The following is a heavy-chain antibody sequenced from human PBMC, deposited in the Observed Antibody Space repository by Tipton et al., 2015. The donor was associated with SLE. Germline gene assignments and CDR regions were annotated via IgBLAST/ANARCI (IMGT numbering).Heavy chain of an antibody. CDR3: ARPSGGTVFDAFDI. J-gene: IGHJ3*02. Sequence: LRLSCTVSGGSISSHYWSWIRQPPGKGLEWIGYIYYSGSTNYNPSLKSRVTISVDTSKNQFSLKLSSVTAADTAVYYCARPSGGTVFDAFDIWGQGTMVTVSS. D-gene: IGHD4-17*01. CDR1: GGSISSHY. V-gene: IGHV4-59*11. CDR2: IYYSGST.